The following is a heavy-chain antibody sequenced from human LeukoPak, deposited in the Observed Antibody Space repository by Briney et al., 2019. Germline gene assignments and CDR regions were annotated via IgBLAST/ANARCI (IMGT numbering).Heavy chain of an antibody. D-gene: IGHD3-3*01. J-gene: IGHJ4*02. CDR1: GGSISNSTYC. CDR2: ISYSGTT. Sequence: SETLSLTCIVSGGSISNSTYCWGWIRQPPGQGLEWIGSISYSGTTYYNPSLKSRVTISVETSNNQFSLRLSSLTAADTAVYYCARFSGGRLRFLEWRQFDYWGQGTLVTVSS. V-gene: IGHV4-39*01. CDR3: ARFSGGRLRFLEWRQFDY.